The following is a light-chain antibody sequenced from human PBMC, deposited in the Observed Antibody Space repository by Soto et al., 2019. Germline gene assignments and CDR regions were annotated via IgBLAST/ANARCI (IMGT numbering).Light chain of an antibody. CDR1: QSISSY. CDR2: AAS. Sequence: DIQKTQSPSSLSASVGDRVTITCRASQSISSYLNWYQQKPGKAPKLLIYAASSMQCGVPSRFSGSGSGTDFTLTISSLQPEDFATYYCQQRYSTPPYTFGQGTKLEIK. V-gene: IGKV1-39*01. J-gene: IGKJ2*01. CDR3: QQRYSTPPYT.